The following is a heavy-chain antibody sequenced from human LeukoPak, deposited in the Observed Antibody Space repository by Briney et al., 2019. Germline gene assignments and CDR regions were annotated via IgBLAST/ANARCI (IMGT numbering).Heavy chain of an antibody. CDR2: IKSKADGGTT. CDR3: TTDLFMLDVYHFHY. Sequence: GGSLRLSCAASGFTFSSAWMTWVRQAPGKGLEWVGHIKSKADGGTTDYAAPAKGRFTISRDDSKNTLSLQMNSLKYEDTAVYYCTTDLFMLDVYHFHYWGQGTLVTVSS. J-gene: IGHJ4*02. CDR1: GFTFSSAW. V-gene: IGHV3-15*01. D-gene: IGHD5/OR15-5a*01.